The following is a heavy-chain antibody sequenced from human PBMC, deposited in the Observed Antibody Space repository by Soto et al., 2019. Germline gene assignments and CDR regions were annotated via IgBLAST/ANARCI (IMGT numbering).Heavy chain of an antibody. Sequence: SETLSLTCTVSGGSISSGDYYWSWIRQPPGKGLEWIGEINHSGSTNYNPSLKSRVTISVDTSKNQFSLKLSSVTAADTAVYYCARALPRYCSSTSCLGIDPWGQGTLVTVSS. J-gene: IGHJ5*02. CDR1: GGSISSGDYY. CDR3: ARALPRYCSSTSCLGIDP. D-gene: IGHD2-2*01. CDR2: INHSGST. V-gene: IGHV4-39*07.